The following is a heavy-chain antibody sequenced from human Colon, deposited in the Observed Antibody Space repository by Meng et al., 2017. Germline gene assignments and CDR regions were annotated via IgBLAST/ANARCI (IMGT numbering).Heavy chain of an antibody. J-gene: IGHJ4*02. V-gene: IGHV6-1*01. D-gene: IGHD3-10*01. Sequence: QQSGPGLVKPSHTLSLPRALSGDSVSSNRAPWHWVRQSPSRGLEWLGQTYYRSEWQNHYGVSVKSRITINADTSRNHFSLHLNSVTPEDTAVYYCTTWYGEYWGQGTLVTVSS. CDR1: GDSVSSNRAP. CDR2: TYYRSEWQN. CDR3: TTWYGEY.